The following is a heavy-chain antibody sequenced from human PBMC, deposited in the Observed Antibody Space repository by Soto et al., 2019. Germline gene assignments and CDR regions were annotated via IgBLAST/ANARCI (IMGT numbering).Heavy chain of an antibody. CDR3: AREVTYYYGSGSYNYFDY. V-gene: IGHV1-69*06. Sequence: SVKVSCKASGGTFSSYAISWVRQAPGQGLEWMGGIIPIFGTANYAQKFQGRVTITADKSTSTAYMELSSLRSEDTAVYYCAREVTYYYGSGSYNYFDYWGQGTLVTVSS. J-gene: IGHJ4*02. D-gene: IGHD3-10*01. CDR2: IIPIFGTA. CDR1: GGTFSSYA.